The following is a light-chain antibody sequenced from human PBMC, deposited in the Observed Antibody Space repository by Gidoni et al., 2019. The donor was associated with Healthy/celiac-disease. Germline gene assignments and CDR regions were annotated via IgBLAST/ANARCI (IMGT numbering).Light chain of an antibody. J-gene: IGKJ5*01. Sequence: EIVLTQSPATMSLSPGERATLSCRATQSVSSYLAWYHQKPGQAPRLLIYDASNRATGNPARFSGSGSWTDFTLPISSLEPEDFAVYYCQQRSNWPPLTFGQGTRLEIK. CDR1: QSVSSY. CDR3: QQRSNWPPLT. CDR2: DAS. V-gene: IGKV3-11*01.